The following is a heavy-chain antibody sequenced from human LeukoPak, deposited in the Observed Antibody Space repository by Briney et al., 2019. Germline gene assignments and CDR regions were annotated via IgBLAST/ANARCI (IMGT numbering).Heavy chain of an antibody. Sequence: ASVKVSCKASGYTFTTYSVNWVRQAPGQGLEWMGWISGYSGNTDYAQKLQGRVTMTTDTSTSTAYMELRSLRSDDTAIYYCARGYSSGRDYYFDYWGQGTLVTVSS. CDR3: ARGYSSGRDYYFDY. CDR1: GYTFTTYS. CDR2: ISGYSGNT. V-gene: IGHV1-18*01. J-gene: IGHJ4*02. D-gene: IGHD6-19*01.